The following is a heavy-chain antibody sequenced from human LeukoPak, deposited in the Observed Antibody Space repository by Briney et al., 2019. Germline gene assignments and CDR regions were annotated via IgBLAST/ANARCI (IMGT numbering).Heavy chain of an antibody. V-gene: IGHV3-23*01. CDR2: INDRGGST. D-gene: IGHD4-17*01. J-gene: IGHJ4*02. Sequence: GGSLRLSCAASEFTFDSYAMSWVRQAPGKGLEWVSGINDRGGSTYYADSVKGRFTISRDNSKNTLYLQMNSLRDEDTAVYYAVRGWYLENWGQGTLVTVSS. CDR3: VRGWYLEN. CDR1: EFTFDSYA.